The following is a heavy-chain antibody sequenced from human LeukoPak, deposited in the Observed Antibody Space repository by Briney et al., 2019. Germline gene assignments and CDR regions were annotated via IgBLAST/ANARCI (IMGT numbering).Heavy chain of an antibody. CDR1: GFTVSSNY. CDR3: AKPNSLGYCSGGSCSGMDV. V-gene: IGHV3-53*01. J-gene: IGHJ6*02. D-gene: IGHD2-15*01. Sequence: GGSLRLSCAASGFTVSSNYMSWVRQAPGKGLEWVSVIYSGGSTYYADSVKGRFTISRDNSKNTLYLQMNSLRAEDTAVYYCAKPNSLGYCSGGSCSGMDVWGQGTTVTVSS. CDR2: IYSGGST.